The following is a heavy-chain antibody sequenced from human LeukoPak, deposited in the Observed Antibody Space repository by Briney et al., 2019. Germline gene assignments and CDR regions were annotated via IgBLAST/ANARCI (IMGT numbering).Heavy chain of an antibody. J-gene: IGHJ4*02. CDR1: GFTFSSYA. V-gene: IGHV3-23*01. CDR3: AKPDYYDSRATTGFDY. Sequence: GGSLRLSCAASGFTFSSYAMSWVRQAPGKGLEWVSAISGSGGSTYYADSVKGRFTISRDNSKNTLYLQMNSLRAEDTAVYYCAKPDYYDSRATTGFDYWGQGTLVTVSS. D-gene: IGHD3-22*01. CDR2: ISGSGGST.